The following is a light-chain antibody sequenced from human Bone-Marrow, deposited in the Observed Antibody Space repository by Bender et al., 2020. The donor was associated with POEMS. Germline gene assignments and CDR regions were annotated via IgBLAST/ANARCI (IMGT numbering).Light chain of an antibody. V-gene: IGLV1-44*01. J-gene: IGLJ1*01. CDR3: QVWDTNTGHLGV. CDR1: ASDRGTTP. Sequence: QSVLTQPPSASATPGQRVTISCSRSASDRGTTPINWYQHLPGTAPKLIIYNSDQRPSGVPDRFSGSNSGNTATLTISGVEAGDEADYYCQVWDTNTGHLGVFGPGTKVTVL. CDR2: NSD.